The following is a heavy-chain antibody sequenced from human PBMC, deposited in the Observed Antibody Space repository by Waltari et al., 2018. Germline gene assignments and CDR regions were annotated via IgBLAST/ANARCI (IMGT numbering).Heavy chain of an antibody. CDR2: INPNSGGT. V-gene: IGHV1-2*01. J-gene: IGHJ4*02. CDR1: GYTVTGYY. CDR3: AREPLYGTGGVCYLFDY. D-gene: IGHD2-8*02. Sequence: QVQLVQPGAKVKRTGAAVEVSCKASGYTVTGYYMNWVRQAAGAGRGGRGWINPNSGGTNSAQKFGCRVTSMRDTSISTASMGLMRLRSDDTAVHYCAREPLYGTGGVCYLFDYWGQGTLVTVSS.